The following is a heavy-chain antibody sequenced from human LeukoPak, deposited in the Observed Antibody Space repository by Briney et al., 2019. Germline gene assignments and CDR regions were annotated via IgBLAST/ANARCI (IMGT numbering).Heavy chain of an antibody. Sequence: PSETLSLTCTVSGGSISSGSYYWSWIRQPPGKGLEWIGSIYYSGSTYYNPSLKSRVTISVDTSKNQFSLKLSSVTAADTAVYWQGGIYSSSWYGFDYWGQGTLVTVSS. CDR1: GGSISSGSYY. CDR2: IYYSGST. V-gene: IGHV4-39*01. J-gene: IGHJ4*02. CDR3: GGIYSSSWYGFDY. D-gene: IGHD6-13*01.